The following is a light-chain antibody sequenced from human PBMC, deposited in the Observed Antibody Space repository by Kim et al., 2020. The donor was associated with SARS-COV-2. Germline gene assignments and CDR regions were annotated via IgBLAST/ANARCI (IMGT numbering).Light chain of an antibody. CDR1: KSVSSS. J-gene: IGKJ1*01. CDR3: QQYNNWRPWT. Sequence: SPGERATLSCRASKSVSSSISWYQQKPGEAPRLLIYGASTRATGIPARFRGSGSGTEFTLTISSLQSEDFAVYYCQQYNNWRPWTFGQGTKVDIK. CDR2: GAS. V-gene: IGKV3-15*01.